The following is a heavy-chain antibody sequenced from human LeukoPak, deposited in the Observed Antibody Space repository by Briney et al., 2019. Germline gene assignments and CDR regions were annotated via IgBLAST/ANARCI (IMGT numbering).Heavy chain of an antibody. CDR3: ARADCTNGVCYYYGMDV. J-gene: IGHJ6*02. V-gene: IGHV4-59*01. D-gene: IGHD2-8*01. CDR2: IYYSGST. CDR1: GGSLSSYY. Sequence: SETLSLTCTVSGGSLSSYYWSWIRQPPGKGLEWIGYIYYSGSTNYNPSLKSRVTISVDTSKNQFSLKLSSVTAADTAVYYCARADCTNGVCYYYGMDVWGQGTTVTVSS.